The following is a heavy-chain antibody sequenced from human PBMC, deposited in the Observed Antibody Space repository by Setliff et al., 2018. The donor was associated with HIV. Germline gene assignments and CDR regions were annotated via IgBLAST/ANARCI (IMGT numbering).Heavy chain of an antibody. V-gene: IGHV4-39*07. J-gene: IGHJ6*03. CDR1: GGSISSSSYY. CDR3: ARGVAAAGALMDV. D-gene: IGHD6-13*01. Sequence: SETLSLTCTVSGGSISSSSYYWGWIRQPPGKGLEWIGSIYYSGSTYYNPSLKSRVTISVDTSKNQFSLKLNSVTAADTAVYYCARGVAAAGALMDVWGKGTTVTVSS. CDR2: IYYSGST.